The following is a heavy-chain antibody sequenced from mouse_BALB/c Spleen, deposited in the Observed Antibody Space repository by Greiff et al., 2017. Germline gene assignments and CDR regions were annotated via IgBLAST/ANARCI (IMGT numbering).Heavy chain of an antibody. CDR2: IWSGGST. CDR3: ARTYGNFVFDY. Sequence: QVQLQQSGPGLVQPSQSLSITCTVSGFSLTSYGVHWVRQSPGKGLEWLGVIWSGGSTDYNAAFISRLSISKDNSKSQVFFKMNSLQANDTAIYYFARTYGNFVFDYWGQGTTLTVSS. D-gene: IGHD2-10*02. V-gene: IGHV2-2*02. CDR1: GFSLTSYG. J-gene: IGHJ2*01.